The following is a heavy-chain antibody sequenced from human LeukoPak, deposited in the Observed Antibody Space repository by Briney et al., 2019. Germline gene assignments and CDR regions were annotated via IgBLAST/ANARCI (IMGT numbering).Heavy chain of an antibody. V-gene: IGHV1-18*01. CDR3: ARDKRWLVLTSNYYGMDV. CDR2: ISAYNGNT. J-gene: IGHJ6*02. CDR1: GYTFTSYG. Sequence: ASVKVSCKASGYTFTSYGINWVQQAPGQGLEWMGWISAYNGNTNYAQKLQGRVTMTTDTSTSTAYMEMRSLRSDDTAVYYCARDKRWLVLTSNYYGMDVWGQGTTVTVSS. D-gene: IGHD4-17*01.